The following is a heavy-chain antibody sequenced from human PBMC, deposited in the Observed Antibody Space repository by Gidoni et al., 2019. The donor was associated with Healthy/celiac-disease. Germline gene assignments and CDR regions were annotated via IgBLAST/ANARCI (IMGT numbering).Heavy chain of an antibody. Sequence: GPPLVKPTHTLTLTCPFSGFSLSTSGVGVGWIRQPPGKALEWLALIYWDDDKRYSPSLKSRLTITKDTSKNQVVLTMTNMDPVDTATDYCANRRKSGYSYNWFDPWGQGTLVTVSS. V-gene: IGHV2-5*02. CDR2: IYWDDDK. CDR1: GFSLSTSGVG. CDR3: ANRRKSGYSYNWFDP. D-gene: IGHD5-12*01. J-gene: IGHJ5*02.